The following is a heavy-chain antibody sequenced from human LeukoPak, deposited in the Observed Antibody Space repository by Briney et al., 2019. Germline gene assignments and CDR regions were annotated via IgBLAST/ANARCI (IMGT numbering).Heavy chain of an antibody. J-gene: IGHJ4*02. CDR1: GFSFSSYE. CDR3: ASKGGFDD. D-gene: IGHD2-15*01. V-gene: IGHV3-48*03. Sequence: GSLRLSCAASGFSFSSYEMNWVRQAPGKGLEWVSYISSSGSAIFYSDSVKGRFTISRDNAKNSLFLQMNSLRAEETAFYYCASKGGFDDWGQGTLVTVSS. CDR2: ISSSGSAI.